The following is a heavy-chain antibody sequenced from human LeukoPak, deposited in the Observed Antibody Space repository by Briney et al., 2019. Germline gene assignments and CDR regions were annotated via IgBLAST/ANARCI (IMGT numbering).Heavy chain of an antibody. CDR2: IYTSGST. Sequence: SETLSLTCTVSGGSISSGSYYWSWIRQPAGKGLEWIGRIYTSGSTNYNPSLKSRVTISVDTSKSQFSLKLSSVTAADTAMYYCARYPTYDSSGRHYWGQGTLVTVSS. J-gene: IGHJ4*02. CDR3: ARYPTYDSSGRHY. D-gene: IGHD3-22*01. CDR1: GGSISSGSYY. V-gene: IGHV4-61*02.